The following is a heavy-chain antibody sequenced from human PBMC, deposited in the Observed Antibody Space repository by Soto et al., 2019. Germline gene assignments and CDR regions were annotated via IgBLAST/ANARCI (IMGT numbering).Heavy chain of an antibody. J-gene: IGHJ1*01. V-gene: IGHV4-39*02. Sequence: SETLDLNSDVSCDSTPPSSYYWGSVRQPPGKGLEWIASIYYSGATYYNPSLQSRVTISVDTSNNRFSLTLSSLTAADTAVYFCARLAYSGYLQTWGQGSLVTVSS. CDR1: CDSTPPSSYY. CDR2: IYYSGAT. D-gene: IGHD1-26*01. CDR3: ARLAYSGYLQT.